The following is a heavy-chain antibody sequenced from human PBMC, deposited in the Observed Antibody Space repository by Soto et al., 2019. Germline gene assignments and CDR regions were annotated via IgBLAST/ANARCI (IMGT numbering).Heavy chain of an antibody. Sequence: ASVKVSCKASGGTFSSYAISWVRQAPGQGLEWMGGIIPIFGTANYAQKFQGRVTITADESTSTAYMELSSLRSEDTAVCYCARNRRQLLIPHYYYYYGMDVWGQGTTVTVSS. D-gene: IGHD2-2*01. CDR2: IIPIFGTA. CDR3: ARNRRQLLIPHYYYYYGMDV. CDR1: GGTFSSYA. J-gene: IGHJ6*02. V-gene: IGHV1-69*13.